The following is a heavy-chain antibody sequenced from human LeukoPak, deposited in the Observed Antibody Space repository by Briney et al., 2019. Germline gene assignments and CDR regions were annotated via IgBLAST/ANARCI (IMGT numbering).Heavy chain of an antibody. CDR1: GASISSVDYY. V-gene: IGHV4-30-4*08. D-gene: IGHD6-19*01. J-gene: IGHJ6*03. Sequence: SQTLSLTCTVSGASISSVDYYWSWIRQPPGKGLEWIGYIYYSGSTYYNPSLKSRVTISVDTSKNQFSLKLSSVTAADTAAYYCARDPYSGGWYSSYYYYYMDVWGKGTTVTVSS. CDR2: IYYSGST. CDR3: ARDPYSGGWYSSYYYYYMDV.